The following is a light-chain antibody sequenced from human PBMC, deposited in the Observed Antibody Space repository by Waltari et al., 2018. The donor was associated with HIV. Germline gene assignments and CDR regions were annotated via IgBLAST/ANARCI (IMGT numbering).Light chain of an antibody. CDR3: RAWDSSTVV. CDR2: ADS. V-gene: IGLV3-1*01. Sequence: SYELTQPPSVSVSPGQTASITCSGAKLGDKYACWYQQKPGQSPVLLIYADSRRPSGIPERFSGAKSGNTATRTIRGTQAMDEADDYCRAWDSSTVVFGGGTKLTVL. CDR1: KLGDKY. J-gene: IGLJ2*01.